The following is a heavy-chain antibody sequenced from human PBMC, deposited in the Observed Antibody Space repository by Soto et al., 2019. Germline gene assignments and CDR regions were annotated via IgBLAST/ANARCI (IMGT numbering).Heavy chain of an antibody. Sequence: NPSETLSLTCTVSGGSISSYYWSWIRQPAGKGMEWIGRIHTTESTNYNPSLKSRVTMSIDTSNNQFSLKLSSLTAADTAVYYCARALSSAAGLYFDYWGQGTLVTVSS. D-gene: IGHD6-13*01. V-gene: IGHV4-4*07. CDR1: GGSISSYY. J-gene: IGHJ4*02. CDR3: ARALSSAAGLYFDY. CDR2: IHTTEST.